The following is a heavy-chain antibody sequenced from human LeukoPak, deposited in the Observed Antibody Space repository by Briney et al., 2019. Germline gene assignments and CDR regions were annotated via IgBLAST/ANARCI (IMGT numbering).Heavy chain of an antibody. V-gene: IGHV3-30*18. CDR1: GFTFSSYG. J-gene: IGHJ4*02. Sequence: GGSLRLSCAASGFTFSSYGMHWVRQAPGKGLEWVAVISYDGSNKYYADSVKGRFTISRDNSKNTLYLQMNSLRAEDTAVYYCAKGGYSSGWTFDYWGQGTLVTVSS. CDR2: ISYDGSNK. D-gene: IGHD6-19*01. CDR3: AKGGYSSGWTFDY.